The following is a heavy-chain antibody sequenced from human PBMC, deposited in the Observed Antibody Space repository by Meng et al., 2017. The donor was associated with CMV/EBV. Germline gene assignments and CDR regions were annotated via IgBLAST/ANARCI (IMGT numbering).Heavy chain of an antibody. Sequence: ASVKVSCKASGGTFSSYAISWVRQAPGQGLEWMGWINPNSGGTNYAQKFQGRVTMTRDTSISTAYMELSRLRSDDTAVYYCASAGCSSTSCHKGDAFDIWGQGTMVTVSS. CDR1: GGTFSSYA. V-gene: IGHV1-2*02. D-gene: IGHD2-2*01. CDR2: INPNSGGT. J-gene: IGHJ3*02. CDR3: ASAGCSSTSCHKGDAFDI.